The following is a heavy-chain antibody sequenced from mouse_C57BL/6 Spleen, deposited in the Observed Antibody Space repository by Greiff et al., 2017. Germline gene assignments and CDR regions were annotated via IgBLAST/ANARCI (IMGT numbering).Heavy chain of an antibody. CDR3: ARGDYSNGDY. V-gene: IGHV1-82*01. D-gene: IGHD2-5*01. J-gene: IGHJ2*01. Sequence: QVQLQQSGPELVKPGASVKISCKASGYAFSSSWMNWVKQRPGKGLEWIGRIYPGDGDTNYNGKFKGKATLTADKSSSTAYMQLSSLTSEDSAVYFCARGDYSNGDYWGQGTTLTVSS. CDR2: IYPGDGDT. CDR1: GYAFSSSW.